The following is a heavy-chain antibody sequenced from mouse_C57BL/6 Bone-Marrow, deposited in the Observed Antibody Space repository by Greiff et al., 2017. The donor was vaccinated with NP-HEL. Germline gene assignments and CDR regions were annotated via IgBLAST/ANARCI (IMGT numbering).Heavy chain of an antibody. J-gene: IGHJ2*01. CDR3: AREGYYYGEGGYYFDY. CDR2: INPNNGGT. CDR1: GYTFTDYN. D-gene: IGHD1-1*01. Sequence: VQLKQSGPELVKPGASVKMSCKASGYTFTDYNMHWVKQSHGKSLEWIGYINPNNGGTSYNQKFKGKATLTVNKSSSTHYMELLSLTSEDSAVYYCAREGYYYGEGGYYFDYWGQGTTLTVSS. V-gene: IGHV1-22*01.